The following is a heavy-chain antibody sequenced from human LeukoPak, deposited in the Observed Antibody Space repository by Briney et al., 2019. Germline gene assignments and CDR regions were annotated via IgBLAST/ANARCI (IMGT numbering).Heavy chain of an antibody. CDR2: INPNSGGT. V-gene: IGHV1-2*02. D-gene: IGHD6-19*01. Sequence: ASVKVSCKASGYTFTGYYMHWVRQAPGQGLEWMGWINPNSGGTNYAQKFQGRVTMTTDTSTSTAYMELRSLRSDDTAVYYCARGRSGWYGNWFDPWGQGTLVTVSS. CDR1: GYTFTGYY. CDR3: ARGRSGWYGNWFDP. J-gene: IGHJ5*02.